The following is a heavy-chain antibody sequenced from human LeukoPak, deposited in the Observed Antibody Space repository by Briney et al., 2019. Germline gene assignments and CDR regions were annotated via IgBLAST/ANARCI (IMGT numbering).Heavy chain of an antibody. V-gene: IGHV3-23*01. D-gene: IGHD5-12*01. CDR3: ARGYSHNSGGWLDP. CDR2: LTDSGDAT. Sequence: PGGSLRLSCAVSGFTFSHYAMSWVRQAPGTGLEWVGSLTDSGDATYYADSVKGQLTISRDNSNSTLYLHISGLRGEDTAVYYCARGYSHNSGGWLDPWGQGTLVTVSS. CDR1: GFTFSHYA. J-gene: IGHJ5*02.